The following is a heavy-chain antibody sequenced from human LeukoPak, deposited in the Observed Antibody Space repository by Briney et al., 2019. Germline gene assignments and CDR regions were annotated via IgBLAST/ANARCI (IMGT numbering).Heavy chain of an antibody. J-gene: IGHJ4*02. CDR1: GGSISSYY. Sequence: PSETLSLTCTVSGGSISSYYWSWIRQPPGKGLEWIGYIYYSGSTNYNPSLKSRVTISIDTSKSHFSLKLSSVTAADTAVYYCAREWDSSSFDPRASGDSWGQGTLVIVSS. CDR3: AREWDSSSFDPRASGDS. D-gene: IGHD3-22*01. CDR2: IYYSGST. V-gene: IGHV4-59*12.